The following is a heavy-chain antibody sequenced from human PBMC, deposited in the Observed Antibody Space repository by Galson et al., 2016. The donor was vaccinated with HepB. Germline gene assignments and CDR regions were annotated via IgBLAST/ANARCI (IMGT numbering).Heavy chain of an antibody. CDR3: ARYVASDGTFDQ. J-gene: IGHJ4*02. CDR1: GFTFTDYY. Sequence: SLRLSCAASGFTFTDYYMSWIRQAPGKGLEWVSFISTTGNHAKYADSVKGRFTSSRDNAKNSLYLQMNSLRTDDTAVYDCARYVASDGTFDQWGQGTLVTVAS. D-gene: IGHD6-13*01. CDR2: ISTTGNHA. V-gene: IGHV3-11*06.